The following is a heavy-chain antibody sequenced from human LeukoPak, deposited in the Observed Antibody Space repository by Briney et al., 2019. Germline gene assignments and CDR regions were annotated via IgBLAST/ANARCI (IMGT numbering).Heavy chain of an antibody. CDR1: GGSISSGYY. J-gene: IGHJ3*02. D-gene: IGHD3-22*01. CDR3: ARVESGYYDSFDI. CDR2: IYHSGST. V-gene: IGHV4-38-2*02. Sequence: SETLSLTCTVSGGSISSGYYWGWIRQPPGKGLEWIGSIYHSGSTYYNPSLKSRVTISVDTSKNQFSLRLNSVTAADTAVYYCARVESGYYDSFDIWGQGTMVIVSS.